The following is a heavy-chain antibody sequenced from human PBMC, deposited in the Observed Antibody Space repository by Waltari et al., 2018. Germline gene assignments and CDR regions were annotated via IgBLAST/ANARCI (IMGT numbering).Heavy chain of an antibody. D-gene: IGHD3-10*01. J-gene: IGHJ4*02. V-gene: IGHV3-74*03. CDR3: ARSTRGSFDF. Sequence: EVHLVESGGGLVRPGGSLRLSCVVSGFTFGHYWMHWVRQSPGKGLMWVSRININGTTVTYADSVKGRFTISRDNAKSTLYLEMQGLRADDTAIYYCARSTRGSFDFWGQGALVTVSS. CDR2: ININGTTV. CDR1: GFTFGHYW.